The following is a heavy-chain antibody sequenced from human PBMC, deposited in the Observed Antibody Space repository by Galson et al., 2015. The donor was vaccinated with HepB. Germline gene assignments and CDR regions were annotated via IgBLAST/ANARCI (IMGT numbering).Heavy chain of an antibody. V-gene: IGHV3-48*01. CDR3: VRDGRRGYDMDY. CDR1: GFSFSVHS. Sequence: SLRLSCAASGFSFSVHSMNWVRQAPGKGLQWVSYIRGGSKTILYADSVKGRFTISRDNGKNSLYLQMSSLRADDTALYYCVRDGRRGYDMDYWGQGTLVTVSS. J-gene: IGHJ4*02. CDR2: IRGGSKTI. D-gene: IGHD5-12*01.